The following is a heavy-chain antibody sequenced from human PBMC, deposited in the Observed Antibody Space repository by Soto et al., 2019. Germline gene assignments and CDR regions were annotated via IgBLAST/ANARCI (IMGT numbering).Heavy chain of an antibody. CDR3: AKDMKWGGMTTIHYFDS. V-gene: IGHV3-9*01. J-gene: IGHJ4*02. D-gene: IGHD4-17*01. Sequence: GGSLRLSCAASGFTVDDYAMHWVRQAPGKGLEWVSGISWNSETIDYADSVKGRFTISRDNAKSSLFLQMNGLRPDDTALYYCAKDMKWGGMTTIHYFDSWGQGT. CDR2: ISWNSETI. CDR1: GFTVDDYA.